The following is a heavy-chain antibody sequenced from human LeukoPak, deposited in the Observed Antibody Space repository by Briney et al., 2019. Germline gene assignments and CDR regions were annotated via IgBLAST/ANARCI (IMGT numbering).Heavy chain of an antibody. J-gene: IGHJ4*02. CDR1: GFTFSSYA. D-gene: IGHD5-18*01. V-gene: IGHV3-23*01. Sequence: LSGGSLRLSCAASGFTFSSYAMSWVRQSPGKGLEWVSAISGSGGSTYYADSVKSRFTISRDNSKNTLYLQMNSLRAEDTAVYYCAIDLAQDTAMVTVGMSGYWGQGTLVTVSS. CDR2: ISGSGGST. CDR3: AIDLAQDTAMVTVGMSGY.